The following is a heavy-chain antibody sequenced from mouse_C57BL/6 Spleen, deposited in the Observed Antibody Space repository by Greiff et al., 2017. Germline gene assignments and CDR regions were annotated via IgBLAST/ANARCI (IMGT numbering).Heavy chain of an antibody. V-gene: IGHV1-64*01. Sequence: VQLQQPGAELVKPGASVKLSCKASGYTFTSYWMHWVKQRPGQGLEWIGMIHPNSGSTNYNEKFKSKATLTVDKSSSTAYMQLSSLTSEDSAVYYCAREGDSYYFDYWGQGTTLTVSS. J-gene: IGHJ2*01. CDR3: AREGDSYYFDY. CDR1: GYTFTSYW. CDR2: IHPNSGST.